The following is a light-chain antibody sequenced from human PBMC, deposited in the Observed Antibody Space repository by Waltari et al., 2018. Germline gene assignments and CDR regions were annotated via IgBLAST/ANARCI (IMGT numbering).Light chain of an antibody. J-gene: IGKJ1*01. V-gene: IGKV3-15*01. CDR1: QSINIH. CDR3: QHYNNWPPWT. Sequence: EIVMTHSPATLSVSPRERATPSCRARQSINIHLAWYQHTPGQAPRLLIYGASTRATGIPSRFSGSGSGTDFTLTINSLQSEDFAVYYCQHYNNWPPWTFGQGTKVEMK. CDR2: GAS.